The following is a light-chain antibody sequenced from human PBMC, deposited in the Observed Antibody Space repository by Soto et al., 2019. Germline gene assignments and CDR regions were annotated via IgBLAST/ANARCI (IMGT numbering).Light chain of an antibody. CDR3: QQRSNWLIT. CDR2: GES. Sequence: IVLTQSPAILALSPGDSATLSCRGSQSVSSSYLAWYQHKPGQAPRLLIHGESSRVTGIPDRFSGSGSGTDLTLTISRLEPEDFAVYYCQQRSNWLITCGQGTRLEIK. CDR1: QSVSSSY. J-gene: IGKJ5*01. V-gene: IGKV3D-20*02.